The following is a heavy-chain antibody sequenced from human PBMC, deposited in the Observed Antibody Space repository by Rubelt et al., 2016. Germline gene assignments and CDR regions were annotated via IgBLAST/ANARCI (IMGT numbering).Heavy chain of an antibody. CDR3: ARDPVAGNDY. V-gene: IGHV3-30*04. CDR2: ISYDGSNK. Sequence: AMHWVRQAPGKGLEWVAVISYDGSNKYYADSVKGRFTISRDNSKNSLYLQMNSLRAEDTAVYYCARDPVAGNDYWGQGTLVTVSS. CDR1: A. J-gene: IGHJ4*02. D-gene: IGHD6-19*01.